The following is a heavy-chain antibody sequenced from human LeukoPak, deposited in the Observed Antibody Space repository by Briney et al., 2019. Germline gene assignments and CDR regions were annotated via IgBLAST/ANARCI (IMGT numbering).Heavy chain of an antibody. CDR3: ARVLKGRAPFDY. V-gene: IGHV4-39*07. Sequence: SETLSLTCTVSGDSISSSSYYCGWIRQPPGKGLEWIGSIYYSGSTYYNPSLKSRVTISVDTSKNQFSLKLSSVTAADTAVYYCARVLKGRAPFDYWGQGTLVTVSS. J-gene: IGHJ4*02. CDR2: IYYSGST. CDR1: GDSISSSSYY.